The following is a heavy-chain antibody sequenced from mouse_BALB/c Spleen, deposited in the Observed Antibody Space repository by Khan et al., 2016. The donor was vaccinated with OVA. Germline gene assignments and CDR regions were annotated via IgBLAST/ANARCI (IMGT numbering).Heavy chain of an antibody. CDR3: SSYYYGGSFYAIDY. V-gene: IGHV2-3*01. Sequence: QVQLKQSGPGLVAPSQSLSITCTFSGFSLTSYGVSGVRQPQGKGLEWLGVIWGDGRTNYHSDLKSRLSISKDDSKSHAFLQLNSLQTDDTATCYCSSYYYGGSFYAIDYWGQGT. CDR1: GFSLTSYG. J-gene: IGHJ4*01. D-gene: IGHD1-1*01. CDR2: IWGDGRT.